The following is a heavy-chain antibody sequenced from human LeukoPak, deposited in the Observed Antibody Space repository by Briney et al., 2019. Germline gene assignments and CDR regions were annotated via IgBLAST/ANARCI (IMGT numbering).Heavy chain of an antibody. CDR2: ISYDGSNK. D-gene: IGHD6-25*01. Sequence: GRSLRLSCAASGFTFSSYGMPWVRQAPGKGLEWVAVISYDGSNKYYADSVKGRFTISRDNSKNTLYLRMNSLRAEDTAVYYCAKEGNVRLLNWFDPWGQGTLVTVSS. CDR1: GFTFSSYG. V-gene: IGHV3-30*18. J-gene: IGHJ5*02. CDR3: AKEGNVRLLNWFDP.